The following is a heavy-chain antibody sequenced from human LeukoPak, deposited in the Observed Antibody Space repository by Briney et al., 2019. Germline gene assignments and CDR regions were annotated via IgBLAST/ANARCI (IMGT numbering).Heavy chain of an antibody. V-gene: IGHV1-18*01. CDR3: ARIYCSGGSCCPSRDY. Sequence: ASVKVSCKASGYTFTSYGISWVRQAPGQGLEWMGWISAYNGNTNYAQKLQGRVTMTTDTSTSTAYMELRSLRSDDTAVYYCARIYCSGGSCCPSRDYWGQGTLVTVSS. CDR1: GYTFTSYG. D-gene: IGHD2-15*01. CDR2: ISAYNGNT. J-gene: IGHJ4*02.